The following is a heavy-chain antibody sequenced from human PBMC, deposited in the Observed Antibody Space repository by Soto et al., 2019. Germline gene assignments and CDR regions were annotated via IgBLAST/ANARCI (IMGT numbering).Heavy chain of an antibody. Sequence: QVQLVQSGAEVKKPGASVKVSCKTSGFTFSNYAMHWVCQAPGQRLEWMGWINAGTGDTKYSQKFQGRVTITRDTSANTAYMELSSLRSEDTAVYYCATIIGGNVRWGQGTLVTVSS. CDR1: GFTFSNYA. CDR3: ATIIGGNVR. V-gene: IGHV1-3*01. J-gene: IGHJ4*02. D-gene: IGHD3-10*01. CDR2: INAGTGDT.